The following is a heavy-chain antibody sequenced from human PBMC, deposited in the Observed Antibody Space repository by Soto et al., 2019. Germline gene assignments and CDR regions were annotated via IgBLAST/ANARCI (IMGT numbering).Heavy chain of an antibody. D-gene: IGHD3-16*01. Sequence: VGSLRLSFVASGFSFSSYAMSWVRQAPGKGLEWVSVLSGSGDSTNYAASVKGRFTISRHNSKNTRYLQMNSLRAEDTAVYYCTKTTGRRPSYYDVMEGWGQQTTVTVAS. CDR2: LSGSGDST. CDR1: GFSFSSYA. V-gene: IGHV3-23*01. CDR3: TKTTGRRPSYYDVMEG. J-gene: IGHJ6*02.